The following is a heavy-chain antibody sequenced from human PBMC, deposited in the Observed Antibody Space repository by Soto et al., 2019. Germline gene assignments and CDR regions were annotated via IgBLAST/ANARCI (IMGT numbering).Heavy chain of an antibody. J-gene: IGHJ4*02. CDR1: GGTFSSYA. Sequence: EASVKVSCKASGGTFSSYAISWVRQAPGQGLEWMGGIIPIFGTANYAQKFQGRVTITADESTSAAYMELSSLRSEDTAVYYCARGPPPRGYSYGYSFFDYWGQGTLVTVSS. CDR3: ARGPPPRGYSYGYSFFDY. V-gene: IGHV1-69*13. CDR2: IIPIFGTA. D-gene: IGHD5-18*01.